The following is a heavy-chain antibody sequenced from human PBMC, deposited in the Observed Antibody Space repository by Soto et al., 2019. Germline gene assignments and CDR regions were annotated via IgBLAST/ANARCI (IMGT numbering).Heavy chain of an antibody. V-gene: IGHV3-30-3*01. J-gene: IGHJ4*02. CDR2: ISYDGSNK. CDR3: GRCTSTSCHLGSDF. CDR1: GFTFSSYA. D-gene: IGHD2-2*01. Sequence: GGSLRLSCAASGFTFSSYAMNWVRQAPGKGLEWVALISYDGSNKYYADSVRGRFTISRDSSTNTLFLQMNSLRAADTAVYYCGRCTSTSCHLGSDFWGQGTLVTVSS.